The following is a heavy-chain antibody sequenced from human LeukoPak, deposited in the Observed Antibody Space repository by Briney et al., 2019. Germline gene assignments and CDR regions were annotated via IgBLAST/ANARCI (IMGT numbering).Heavy chain of an antibody. D-gene: IGHD5-18*01. V-gene: IGHV3-48*03. Sequence: GGSLRLSCAASGFSFSSYEMNWVRQAPGKRLEWVSYISSSASSIYYADSVKGRFTVSRDNARNSLYLQINSLRAEDTAVYYCARAGTETWIQLWVGNYYYMDVWGKGTTVTVSS. CDR2: ISSSASSI. J-gene: IGHJ6*03. CDR3: ARAGTETWIQLWVGNYYYMDV. CDR1: GFSFSSYE.